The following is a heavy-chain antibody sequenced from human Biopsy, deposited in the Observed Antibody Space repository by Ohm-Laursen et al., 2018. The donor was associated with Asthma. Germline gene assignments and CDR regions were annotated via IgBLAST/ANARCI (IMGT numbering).Heavy chain of an antibody. V-gene: IGHV4-31*03. CDR3: AGTTYGHDGFDP. D-gene: IGHD4-17*01. J-gene: IGHJ5*02. Sequence: SQTLSLTCTVSGGSINIGDYYWSWIRQHPVKVLEWIGHIYYSGSTYYNPSLKSRVSISLDTSKNQFSLSLTSVTAADTAVYYCAGTTYGHDGFDPWGQGTLVTVSS. CDR2: IYYSGST. CDR1: GGSINIGDYY.